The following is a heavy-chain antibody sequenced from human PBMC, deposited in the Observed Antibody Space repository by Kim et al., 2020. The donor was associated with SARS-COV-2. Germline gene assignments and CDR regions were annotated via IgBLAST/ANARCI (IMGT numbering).Heavy chain of an antibody. J-gene: IGHJ3*02. D-gene: IGHD3-10*01. Sequence: ASVKVSCKASGYTFTSYAMHWVRQAPGQRLEWMGWINAGNGNTEYSQKFQGRVTITRDTSASTAYMELSSLRSEDTAVYYCAGSFGWFGEQPGAFDIWGQGTMVTVSS. V-gene: IGHV1-3*01. CDR2: INAGNGNT. CDR3: AGSFGWFGEQPGAFDI. CDR1: GYTFTSYA.